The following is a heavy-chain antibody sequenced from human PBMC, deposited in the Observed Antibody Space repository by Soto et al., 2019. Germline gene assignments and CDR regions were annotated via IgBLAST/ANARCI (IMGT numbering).Heavy chain of an antibody. Sequence: QVQLVQSGAEVKKPGASVKVSCKASGDTFTDYYIHWVRQAPGQGLEWMGTVNPSGGHTTYAQHFLGRMTMTRNTSTSPPYMEVTSLTSEDTAVYYCARGGHVVGVTAALDYWGQGTLVTLSS. CDR2: VNPSGGHT. V-gene: IGHV1-46*01. CDR3: ARGGHVVGVTAALDY. CDR1: GDTFTDYY. J-gene: IGHJ4*02. D-gene: IGHD2-21*02.